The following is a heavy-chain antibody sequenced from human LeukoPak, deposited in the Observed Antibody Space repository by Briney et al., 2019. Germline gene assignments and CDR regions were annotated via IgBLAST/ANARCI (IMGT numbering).Heavy chain of an antibody. D-gene: IGHD2-2*02. CDR3: AKARRETHIVVVPAAIQGFDY. Sequence: GGSLRLSCAASGFTFSSYAMSWVRQAPGKGLEWVSAISGSGGSTYYADSVKGRFTISRDNSKNTLYLQMNSLRAEDTAVYYCAKARRETHIVVVPAAIQGFDYWGQGTLVTVSS. V-gene: IGHV3-23*01. J-gene: IGHJ4*02. CDR1: GFTFSSYA. CDR2: ISGSGGST.